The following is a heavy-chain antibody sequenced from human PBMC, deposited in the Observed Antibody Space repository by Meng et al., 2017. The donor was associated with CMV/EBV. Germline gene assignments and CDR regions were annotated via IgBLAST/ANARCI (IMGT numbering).Heavy chain of an antibody. CDR3: ARDGNYHGV. Sequence: ELRLVGSGGGLIQPGGSRRLSCAASGFPVSNNYMRWFRQAPGKGLEWVSLIYSEGTTDYADSVKGRFTISRDNSKNTLYLQMNSLRAEDTAVYYCARDGNYHGVWGQGTLVTVSS. D-gene: IGHD1-7*01. V-gene: IGHV3-53*01. J-gene: IGHJ4*02. CDR1: GFPVSNNY. CDR2: IYSEGTT.